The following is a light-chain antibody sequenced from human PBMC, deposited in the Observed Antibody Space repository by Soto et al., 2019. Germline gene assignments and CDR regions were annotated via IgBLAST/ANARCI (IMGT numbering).Light chain of an antibody. CDR3: QQYNNWPPIT. V-gene: IGKV3-15*01. CDR1: QGVSSN. J-gene: IGKJ2*01. Sequence: ETVMTQSPATLSVSPGERATLSSRASQGVSSNLAWYQQKPGQAPRLLIYSASTRATGIPARFSGSGSGTEFTLTISSLQSQDFAVYYCQQYNNWPPITFGQGTKLEIK. CDR2: SAS.